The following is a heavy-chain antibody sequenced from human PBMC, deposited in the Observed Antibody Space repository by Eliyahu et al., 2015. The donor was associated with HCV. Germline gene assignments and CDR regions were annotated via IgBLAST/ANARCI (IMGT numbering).Heavy chain of an antibody. CDR3: ARDGYYDSSGYYYYFDY. J-gene: IGHJ4*02. Sequence: QVQLVQSGAEVKKPGSSVKVSCKASGGTFSSYAISWVRQAPGQGLEWMGRIIPILGIANYAQKFQGRVTITADKSTSTAYMELSSLRSEDTAVYYCARDGYYDSSGYYYYFDYWGQGTLVTVSS. D-gene: IGHD3-22*01. CDR1: GGTFSSYA. V-gene: IGHV1-69*04. CDR2: IIPILGIA.